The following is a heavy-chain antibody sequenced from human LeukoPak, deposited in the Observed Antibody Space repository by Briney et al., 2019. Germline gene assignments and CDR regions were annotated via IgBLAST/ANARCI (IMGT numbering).Heavy chain of an antibody. D-gene: IGHD3-22*01. CDR2: IYTSGST. CDR3: ARVPYYDSSGYPDAEYFQH. J-gene: IGHJ1*01. Sequence: SETLSLTCTVSGGSISSYYWSWIRQPAGKGLEWIGRIYTSGSTNYNPSLKSRVTMSVDTSKNQFSLKLSSVTAADTAVYYCARVPYYDSSGYPDAEYFQHWGQGTLVTVSS. V-gene: IGHV4-4*07. CDR1: GGSISSYY.